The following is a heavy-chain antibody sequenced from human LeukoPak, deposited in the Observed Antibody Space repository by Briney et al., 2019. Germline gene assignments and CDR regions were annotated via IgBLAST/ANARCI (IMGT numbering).Heavy chain of an antibody. V-gene: IGHV3-23*01. CDR2: ISGSGGST. Sequence: GGSLRLSCAASGFTFSSYGMSWVRQAPGKGLEWVSAISGSGGSTYYADSVKGRFTISRDNAKNSLYLQMNGLRAEDTAVYYCAELGITMIGGVWGKGTTVTISS. J-gene: IGHJ6*04. CDR1: GFTFSSYG. CDR3: AELGITMIGGV. D-gene: IGHD3-10*02.